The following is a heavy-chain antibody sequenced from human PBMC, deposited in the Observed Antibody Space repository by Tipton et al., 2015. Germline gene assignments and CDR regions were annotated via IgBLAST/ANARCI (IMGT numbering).Heavy chain of an antibody. CDR1: GFVFQTYT. CDR2: ISSSSRYI. Sequence: SLRLSCSASGFVFQTYTMNWVRQAPGKGLEWVSSISSSSRYIYYADSVRGRFTVSRDNTANSLYLQINSLRDDDTAVYFCARGPPPPRYYGTIDSWGQGTLVFVSS. CDR3: ARGPPPPRYYGTIDS. V-gene: IGHV3-21*06. J-gene: IGHJ4*02. D-gene: IGHD1-7*01.